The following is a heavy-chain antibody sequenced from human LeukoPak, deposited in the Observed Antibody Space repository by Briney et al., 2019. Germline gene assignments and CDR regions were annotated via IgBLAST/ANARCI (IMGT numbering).Heavy chain of an antibody. J-gene: IGHJ4*02. CDR2: IYYSGST. CDR1: GGSISSSSYY. CDR3: ARIRYCSSTSCYKGRTYYFDY. V-gene: IGHV4-39*01. Sequence: PSETLSLTCTVSGGSISSSSYYWGWIRQPPGKGLEWIGSIYYSGSTYYNPSLKSRVTISVDTSKNQFSLKLSPVTAADTAVYYCARIRYCSSTSCYKGRTYYFDYWGQGTLVTVSS. D-gene: IGHD2-2*02.